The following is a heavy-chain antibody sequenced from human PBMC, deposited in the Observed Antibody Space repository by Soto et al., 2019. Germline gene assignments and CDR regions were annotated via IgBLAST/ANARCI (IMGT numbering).Heavy chain of an antibody. CDR1: GDSVSSYSAA. V-gene: IGHV6-1*01. Sequence: PSQTLSLTCAISGDSVSSYSAAWNWIRQSPSGGLEWLGRTYYRSRFFSDYAESVKSRIIINPDTSKNQVSLNLTSVTAADMAVYYCAREGSHSAYNFAIGIQLWSFDRWGQGLPVTVSS. CDR2: TYYRSRFFS. J-gene: IGHJ5*02. CDR3: AREGSHSAYNFAIGIQLWSFDR. D-gene: IGHD1-1*01.